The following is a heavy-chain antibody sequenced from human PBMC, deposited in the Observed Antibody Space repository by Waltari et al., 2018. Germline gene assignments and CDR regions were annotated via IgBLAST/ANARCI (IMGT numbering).Heavy chain of an antibody. Sequence: QVQLQESGPGLVKPSETLSLTCTVSGRSISSYYWSWIRQPPGKGLEWIGYIYYSGSTNYNPSLKSRVTISVDTSKNQFSLKLSSVTAADTAVYYCASQEGYWGQGTLVTVSS. J-gene: IGHJ4*02. CDR3: ASQEGY. CDR2: IYYSGST. V-gene: IGHV4-59*01. CDR1: GRSISSYY.